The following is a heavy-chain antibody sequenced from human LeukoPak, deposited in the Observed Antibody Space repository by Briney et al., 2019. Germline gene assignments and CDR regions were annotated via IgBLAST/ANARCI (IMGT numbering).Heavy chain of an antibody. D-gene: IGHD6-19*01. CDR2: IYYSGST. CDR3: ARGVYSSGWYPYDAFDI. CDR1: GGSISSYY. V-gene: IGHV4-59*12. J-gene: IGHJ3*02. Sequence: SETLSLTCTVSGGSISSYYWSWIRQPPGKGLEWIGYIYYSGSTNYNPSLKSRVTISVDTSKNQFSLKLSSVTATDTAVYYCARGVYSSGWYPYDAFDIWGQGTMVTVSS.